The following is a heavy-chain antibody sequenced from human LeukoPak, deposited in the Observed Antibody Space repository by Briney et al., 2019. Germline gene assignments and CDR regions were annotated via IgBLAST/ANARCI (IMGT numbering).Heavy chain of an antibody. V-gene: IGHV3-23*01. D-gene: IGHD3-10*01. Sequence: GGSLRLSCAASGFTFSSYGMSWVRQAPGKGLEWVSAISGSGGSTYYADSVKGRFTISRDNSKNTLYLQLNSLRAEDTAIYYCARNYGSGTYNPFDYWGQGTLVTVSS. CDR2: ISGSGGST. CDR3: ARNYGSGTYNPFDY. J-gene: IGHJ4*02. CDR1: GFTFSSYG.